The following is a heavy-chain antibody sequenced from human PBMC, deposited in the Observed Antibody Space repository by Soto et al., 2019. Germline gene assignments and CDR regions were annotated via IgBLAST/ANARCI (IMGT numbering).Heavy chain of an antibody. D-gene: IGHD6-6*01. CDR1: GFSLSTSGVG. CDR2: IYWDDDK. V-gene: IGHV2-5*02. Sequence: SGPTLVNPTQTLALTCTFSGFSLSTSGVGVGWIRQPPGKALEWLALIYWDDDKRYSPSLKSRLTITKDTSKNQVVLTMTNMDPVDTATYYCAHRIAARPISDWFDPWGQGTLVTVSS. CDR3: AHRIAARPISDWFDP. J-gene: IGHJ5*02.